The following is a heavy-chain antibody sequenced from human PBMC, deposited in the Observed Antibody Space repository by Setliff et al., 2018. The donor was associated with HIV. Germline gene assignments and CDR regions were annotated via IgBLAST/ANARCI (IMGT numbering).Heavy chain of an antibody. CDR3: ARGKSGSYDAYDM. CDR1: GYSISNGYY. V-gene: IGHV4-38-2*01. J-gene: IGHJ3*02. CDR2: MFHSGNT. D-gene: IGHD5-12*01. Sequence: SETLSLTCAVSGYSISNGYYWGWLRQSPGKGLEWIGSMFHSGNTYYNPSLESRVSMSIDTSTNQVSLQLSSVTAADTAVYYCARGKSGSYDAYDMWGQGTMVTVSS.